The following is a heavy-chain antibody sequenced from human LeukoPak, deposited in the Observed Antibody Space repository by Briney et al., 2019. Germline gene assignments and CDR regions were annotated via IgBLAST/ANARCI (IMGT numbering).Heavy chain of an antibody. Sequence: GGSLRLSCAASGFIFSSYAMHWVRQAPGKGLEWVAVVSYDGRNQYYTDSVKGRFTISRDNAKNTLYLQMNSLRAEDTAVYYCASIYCSSTSCFDYWGQGTLVTVSS. CDR1: GFIFSSYA. D-gene: IGHD2-2*01. CDR2: VSYDGRNQ. J-gene: IGHJ4*02. V-gene: IGHV3-30*04. CDR3: ASIYCSSTSCFDY.